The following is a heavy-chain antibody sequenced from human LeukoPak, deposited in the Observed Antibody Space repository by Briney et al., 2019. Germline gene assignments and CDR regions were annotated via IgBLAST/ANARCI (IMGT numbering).Heavy chain of an antibody. D-gene: IGHD5-18*01. Sequence: GGSLRLSCAASGFTFDDYAMHWVRQAPGKGLEWVSGISWNSGSIGYADSVKGRFTISRDNAKNSLYLQMNSLRAEDMALYYCAKGRLGYSYGYGDDAFDIWGQGTMVTVSS. V-gene: IGHV3-9*03. CDR3: AKGRLGYSYGYGDDAFDI. CDR2: ISWNSGSI. CDR1: GFTFDDYA. J-gene: IGHJ3*02.